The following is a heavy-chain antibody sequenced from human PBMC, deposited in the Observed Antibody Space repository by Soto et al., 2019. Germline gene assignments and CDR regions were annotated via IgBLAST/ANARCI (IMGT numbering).Heavy chain of an antibody. Sequence: SETLSLTCAVSGGSISSYYWSWIRQPPGKGLEWIGYVYYNGNTNYNPSLKSRVTISLDTSKNQFSLKLNSVTAADTAVYYCAGGATGTPFDYWGQGTLVTVSS. CDR1: GGSISSYY. V-gene: IGHV4-59*01. CDR3: AGGATGTPFDY. J-gene: IGHJ4*02. D-gene: IGHD1-1*01. CDR2: VYYNGNT.